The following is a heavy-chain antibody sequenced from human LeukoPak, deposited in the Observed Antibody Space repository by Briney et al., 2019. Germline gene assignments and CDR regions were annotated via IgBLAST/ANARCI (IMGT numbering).Heavy chain of an antibody. CDR1: GFTFSSYS. V-gene: IGHV3-48*01. Sequence: GGSLRLSCAASGFTFSSYSMNWVRQAPGKGLEWVSYISSSSSTIYYADSVKGRFTISRDNAKNSLYLQMNSLRAEDTAVYYCAREGTCSSTSCPLGYWGQGTLVTVSS. D-gene: IGHD2-2*01. CDR2: ISSSSSTI. J-gene: IGHJ4*02. CDR3: AREGTCSSTSCPLGY.